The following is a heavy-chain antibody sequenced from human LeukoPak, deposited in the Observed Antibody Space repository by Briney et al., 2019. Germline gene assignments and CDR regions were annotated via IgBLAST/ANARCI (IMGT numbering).Heavy chain of an antibody. D-gene: IGHD2-15*01. CDR3: AQGDCSGGPCPGPLN. Sequence: PGGSLRLSCAASGFTFSSYGMHWVRQAPGKGLEWVAFIRYDVSNKYYADSVKGRFTIYRDNPKNTLYLQMNSLRVEDTSVYYCAQGDCSGGPCPGPLNWGQGTLVTVSS. V-gene: IGHV3-30*02. J-gene: IGHJ4*02. CDR2: IRYDVSNK. CDR1: GFTFSSYG.